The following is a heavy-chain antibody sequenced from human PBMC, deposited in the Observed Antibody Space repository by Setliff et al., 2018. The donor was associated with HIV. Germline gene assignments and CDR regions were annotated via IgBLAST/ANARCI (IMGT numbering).Heavy chain of an antibody. D-gene: IGHD2-8*01. J-gene: IGHJ2*01. V-gene: IGHV4-31*03. CDR1: GGTISSGGSY. Sequence: SETLSLTCTVSGGTISSGGSYWTWIRQYPGKGLEWIGYIFHSGITYSNPTLKSRVTISVDTSKNQFSLRLRSVTAADTAVYYCARDGRTKGVYSHWHFDLWGRGTLVTSPQ. CDR3: ARDGRTKGVYSHWHFDL. CDR2: IFHSGIT.